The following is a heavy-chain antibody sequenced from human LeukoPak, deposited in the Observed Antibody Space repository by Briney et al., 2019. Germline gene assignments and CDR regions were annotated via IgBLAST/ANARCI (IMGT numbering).Heavy chain of an antibody. CDR3: AKVEDSSGFDYYFDY. CDR2: IRYDGSNK. CDR1: GFTFSSYG. J-gene: IGHJ4*02. Sequence: PGGSLRLSCAASGFTFSSYGMHWVRQAPGKGLEWVAFIRYDGSNKYYADSVKGRFTISRDNSKNTLYLQMNSLRAEDTAVYYCAKVEDSSGFDYYFDYWGQGTLVTVSS. V-gene: IGHV3-30*02. D-gene: IGHD3-22*01.